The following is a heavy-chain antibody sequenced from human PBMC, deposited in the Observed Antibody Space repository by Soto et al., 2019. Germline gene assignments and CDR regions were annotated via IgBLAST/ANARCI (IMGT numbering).Heavy chain of an antibody. CDR3: VSGSQWVGFDY. Sequence: QLQLQESGPGLVKPSETLSLTCTVSGVSISSSDYYWGWIRQPPGKGLEWIGNIYYIGSASYNPSLNSRVTISVDTSKNQVSLKLSSVTAADTAVYICVSGSQWVGFDYWVQGTLVTVSS. CDR2: IYYIGSA. D-gene: IGHD1-26*01. J-gene: IGHJ4*02. CDR1: GVSISSSDYY. V-gene: IGHV4-39*01.